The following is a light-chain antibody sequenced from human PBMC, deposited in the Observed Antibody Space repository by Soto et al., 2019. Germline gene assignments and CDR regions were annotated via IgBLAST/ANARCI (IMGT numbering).Light chain of an antibody. Sequence: QSVLTQPPSASGSPGQSVTISCTGTSSDVVGYNYVSWYQQHPGTAPKLMIYKISKRPSGVPDRFSGSKSGTSASLAISGLRSEDEADYYCAAWDDNLSGLYVLGAGTKVTVL. CDR2: KIS. CDR3: AAWDDNLSGLYV. CDR1: SSDVVGYNY. V-gene: IGLV2-8*01. J-gene: IGLJ1*01.